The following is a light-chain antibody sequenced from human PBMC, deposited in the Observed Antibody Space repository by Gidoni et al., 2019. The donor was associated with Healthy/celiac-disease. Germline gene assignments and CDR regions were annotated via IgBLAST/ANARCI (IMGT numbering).Light chain of an antibody. CDR1: KLGDKY. J-gene: IGLJ3*02. CDR3: QAWDSSTPRV. CDR2: QDS. V-gene: IGLV3-1*01. Sequence: SFALTHPPSVSVSPGQTASITCAEDKLGDKYACWSQQKPGQSPVLVIYQDSKRPSGIPERFSGSNSGNTATLTISGTQARDEADYYWQAWDSSTPRVFGGGTKLTVL.